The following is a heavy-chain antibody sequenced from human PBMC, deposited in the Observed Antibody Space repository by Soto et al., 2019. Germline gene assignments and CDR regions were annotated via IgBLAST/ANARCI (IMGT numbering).Heavy chain of an antibody. CDR2: ISAYNGNT. CDR1: GYTFTSYS. D-gene: IGHD5-18*01. V-gene: IGHV1-18*01. Sequence: QVQLVQSGAEVKKPGASVKVSCKASGYTFTSYSIXXXRQAPGQGLEWMGWISAYNGNTYHXRKLQGRVTMTTDTSXXXXXXXXXSLRSDDTAVXXCARDVGYGLIDYWGQGTLVTVSS. J-gene: IGHJ4*02. CDR3: ARDVGYGLIDY.